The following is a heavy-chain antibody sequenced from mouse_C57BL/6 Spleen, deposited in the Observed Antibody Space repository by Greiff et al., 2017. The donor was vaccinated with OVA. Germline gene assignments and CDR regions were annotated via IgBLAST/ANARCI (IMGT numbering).Heavy chain of an antibody. Sequence: EVKLVESGGDLVKPGGSLKLSCAASGFTFSSYGMSWVRQTPDKRLEWVATISSGGSYTYYPDSVKGRFTISRDNAKNTLYLQMSSLKSEDTAMYYCARHQTAQATGAMDYWGQGTSVTVSS. CDR1: GFTFSSYG. CDR2: ISSGGSYT. CDR3: ARHQTAQATGAMDY. D-gene: IGHD3-2*02. J-gene: IGHJ4*01. V-gene: IGHV5-6*02.